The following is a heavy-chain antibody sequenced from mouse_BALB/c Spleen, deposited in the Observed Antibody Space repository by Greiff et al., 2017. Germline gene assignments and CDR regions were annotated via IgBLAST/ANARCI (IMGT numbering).Heavy chain of an antibody. Sequence: VHVKQSGPELVKPGASVKISCKTSGYTFTEYTMHWVKQSHGKSLEWIGGINPNNGGTSYNQKFKGKATLTVDKSSSTAYMELRSLTSEDSAVYYCARSSRHYFSFDYWGKGTTLTVSS. CDR1: GYTFTEYT. D-gene: IGHD1-2*01. J-gene: IGHJ2*01. V-gene: IGHV1-18*01. CDR2: INPNNGGT. CDR3: ARSSRHYFSFDY.